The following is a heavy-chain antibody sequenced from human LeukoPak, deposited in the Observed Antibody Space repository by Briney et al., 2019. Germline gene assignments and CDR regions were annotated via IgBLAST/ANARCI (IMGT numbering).Heavy chain of an antibody. CDR2: IIPILGIA. D-gene: IGHD2-21*02. J-gene: IGHJ4*02. V-gene: IGHV1-69*04. CDR3: ARDPAYCGGDCYSWNRPFDY. Sequence: SVKVSCKASGGTFSSYAISWVRQAPGQGLEWMGRIIPILGIANYAQKFQDRVTITADKSTSTAYMELSSLRSEDRAMYYCARDPAYCGGDCYSWNRPFDYWGQGTLVTVSS. CDR1: GGTFSSYA.